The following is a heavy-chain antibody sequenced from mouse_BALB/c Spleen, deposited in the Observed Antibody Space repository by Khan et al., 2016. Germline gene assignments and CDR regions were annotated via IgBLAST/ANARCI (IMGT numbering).Heavy chain of an antibody. CDR2: ISYSGTT. CDR1: GYSITSDYA. D-gene: IGHD1-1*01. V-gene: IGHV3-2*02. CDR3: TTRHYYGSSSFAY. J-gene: IGHJ3*01. Sequence: EVQLQESGPGLVRPSQSLSLTCTVTGYSITSDYARNWIRQFPGKKLEWMGYISYSGTTSYNPSLKSRVSITRDTSKNQFFLQLTSVTTEDTATYYCTTRHYYGSSSFAYWGQGTLVTVSA.